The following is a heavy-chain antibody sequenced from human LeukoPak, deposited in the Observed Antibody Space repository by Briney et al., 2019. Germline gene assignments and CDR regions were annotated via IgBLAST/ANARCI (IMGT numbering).Heavy chain of an antibody. J-gene: IGHJ4*02. Sequence: PGGSLRLSCAASGFTFSSYAISWVRQAPGKGLEWVSAISSSGGSTYYADSVKGRFTISRDNSKNTLYLQMNSLRAEDTAVYYCAKLNTYYYGSGDYWGQGTLVTVSS. CDR2: ISSSGGST. CDR3: AKLNTYYYGSGDY. V-gene: IGHV3-23*01. D-gene: IGHD3-10*01. CDR1: GFTFSSYA.